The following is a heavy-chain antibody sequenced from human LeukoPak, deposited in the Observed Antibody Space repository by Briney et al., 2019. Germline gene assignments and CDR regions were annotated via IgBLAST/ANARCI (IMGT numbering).Heavy chain of an antibody. V-gene: IGHV3-30*04. CDR3: AELGITMIGGV. J-gene: IGHJ6*04. D-gene: IGHD3-10*02. Sequence: GGSLRLSCAASGFTFSSYAMHWVRQAPGKGLEWVAVISYDGTNKYYADSVKGRFTISRDNSKNTLYLQMDSLRAEDTAVYYCAELGITMIGGVWGKGTTVTISS. CDR2: ISYDGTNK. CDR1: GFTFSSYA.